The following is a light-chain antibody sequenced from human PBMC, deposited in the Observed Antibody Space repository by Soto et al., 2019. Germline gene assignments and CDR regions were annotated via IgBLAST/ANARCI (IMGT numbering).Light chain of an antibody. J-gene: IGLJ3*02. CDR2: EVS. CDR3: SSFTSSSTWV. CDR1: SSDVGAYNY. V-gene: IGLV2-14*01. Sequence: QSALTQPASVSGSPGPSITLSCTGTSSDVGAYNYVSWYQQHPGKAPILMIYEVSNRPSGVSNRFSVSKSGDTACLTISGLQVVDEADYYCSSFTSSSTWVFGGGTKLTVL.